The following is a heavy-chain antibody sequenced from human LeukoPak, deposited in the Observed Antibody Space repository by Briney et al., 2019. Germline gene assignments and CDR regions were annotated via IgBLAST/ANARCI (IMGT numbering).Heavy chain of an antibody. D-gene: IGHD6-13*01. V-gene: IGHV4-4*07. Sequence: SETLSLSCTISGGSISSYYWSWIRQPAGKGLEWIGRIYTSGSTYYNPSLKSRITISVDTSKNQFSLKLSSVTAADTAVYYCAREGDSSNWYRGPDYWGQGTLVTVSS. CDR1: GGSISSYY. CDR3: AREGDSSNWYRGPDY. CDR2: IYTSGST. J-gene: IGHJ4*02.